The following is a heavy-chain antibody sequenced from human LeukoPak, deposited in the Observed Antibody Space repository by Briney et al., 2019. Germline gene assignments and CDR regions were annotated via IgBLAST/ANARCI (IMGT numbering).Heavy chain of an antibody. CDR2: IYYSGST. CDR3: ASGYCSSTSCYYGWFDP. D-gene: IGHD2-2*01. Sequence: SETLSLTCTVSGGSISSSSYYWGWIRQPPGKGLERIGSIYYSGSTYYNPSLKSRVTISVDTSKNQFSLKLSSVTAADTAVYYCASGYCSSTSCYYGWFDPWGQGTLVTVSS. CDR1: GGSISSSSYY. J-gene: IGHJ5*02. V-gene: IGHV4-39*07.